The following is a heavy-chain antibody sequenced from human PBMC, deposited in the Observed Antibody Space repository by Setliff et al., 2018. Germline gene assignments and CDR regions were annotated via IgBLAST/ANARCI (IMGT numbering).Heavy chain of an antibody. CDR2: GYNGNDGK. CDR3: AKRVHXSRRAGLPFDF. CDR1: GCTFSAYG. J-gene: IGHJ4*02. D-gene: IGHD2-2*01. V-gene: IGHV3-23*01. Sequence: PGGSLRLSCVVSGCTFSAYGMSWVRQAPGKGLEWVSSGYNGNDGKKYAHSVRGRFTISRDRSKNTVYLQMNRLRAEDTAVYYCAKRVHXSRRAGLPFDFWGQGTQVTVSS.